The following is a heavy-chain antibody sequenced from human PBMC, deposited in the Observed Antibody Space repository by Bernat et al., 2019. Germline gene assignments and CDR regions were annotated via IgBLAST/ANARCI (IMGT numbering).Heavy chain of an antibody. CDR2: IIPIFGTA. V-gene: IGHV1-69*01. CDR3: ARVGIAAAGRSYWYFDL. CDR1: GGTFSSYA. J-gene: IGHJ2*01. D-gene: IGHD6-13*01. Sequence: QVQLVQSGAEVKKPGSSVKVSCKASGGTFSSYAISWVRQAPGRGLEWMGGIIPIFGTANYAQKFQGRVTITADESTSTAYMELSSLRSEDTAVYYCARVGIAAAGRSYWYFDLWGRGTLVTVSS.